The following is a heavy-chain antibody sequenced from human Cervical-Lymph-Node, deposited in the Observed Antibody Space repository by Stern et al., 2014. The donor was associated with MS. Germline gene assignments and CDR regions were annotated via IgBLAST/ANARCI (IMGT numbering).Heavy chain of an antibody. D-gene: IGHD1-14*01. J-gene: IGHJ3*02. CDR1: GGSISSSNW. CDR2: IYHSGGT. V-gene: IGHV4-4*02. CDR3: ARELPDLNAFDI. Sequence: VQLVQSGPGLVKPSGTLSLTCAVSGGSISSSNWWSWVRQSPGKGLEWIGEIYHSGGTNYSPSFESRVIISVDKSKNHFSLKLSYVTAADTAVYYCARELPDLNAFDIWGQGTMVTVSS.